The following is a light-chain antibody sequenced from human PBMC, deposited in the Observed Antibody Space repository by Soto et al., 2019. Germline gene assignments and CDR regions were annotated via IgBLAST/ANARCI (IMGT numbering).Light chain of an antibody. V-gene: IGKV3-20*01. Sequence: ESVLTQSPGTLSLSPGERATLSCRASQSVSNNNLAWYQQKPGQAPRLLIYGASSRATGVPDRFSGSGSGTDFTLTISRLEPEAFAVYYCQQSGNHKTFGQGTKVDIK. J-gene: IGKJ1*01. CDR1: QSVSNNN. CDR3: QQSGNHKT. CDR2: GAS.